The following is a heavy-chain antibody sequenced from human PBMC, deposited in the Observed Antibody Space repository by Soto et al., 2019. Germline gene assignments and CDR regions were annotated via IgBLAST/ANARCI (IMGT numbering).Heavy chain of an antibody. CDR1: GFTFTSSA. CDR2: IVVGSGNT. V-gene: IGHV1-58*01. CDR3: AAMKVVVAATRLHYYGMNV. Sequence: SVKVSCKASGFTFTSSAVQWVRQARGQRLEWIGWIVVGSGNTNYAQKFQERVTITRDMSTSTAYMELSSLRSEDTAVYYCAAMKVVVAATRLHYYGMNVWGQGTTVTVSS. J-gene: IGHJ6*02. D-gene: IGHD2-15*01.